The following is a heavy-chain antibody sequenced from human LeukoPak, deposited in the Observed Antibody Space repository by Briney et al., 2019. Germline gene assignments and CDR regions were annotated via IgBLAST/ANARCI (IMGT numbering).Heavy chain of an antibody. CDR3: ARVATTLYYYYGMDV. J-gene: IGHJ6*02. CDR2: IWYDGSNK. D-gene: IGHD5-12*01. Sequence: GGSLRLSCAASGFTFSSYGMHWVRQAPGKGLEWVAVIWYDGSNKYYADSVKGRFTISRDNAKNSLYLQMNGLRAEDTALYYCARVATTLYYYYGMDVWGQGTTVTVSS. CDR1: GFTFSSYG. V-gene: IGHV3-33*01.